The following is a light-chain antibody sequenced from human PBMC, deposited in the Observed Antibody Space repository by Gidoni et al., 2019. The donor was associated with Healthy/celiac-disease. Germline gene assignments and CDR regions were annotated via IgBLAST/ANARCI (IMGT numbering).Light chain of an antibody. V-gene: IGKV1-39*01. CDR3: QQSYSTPRLT. J-gene: IGKJ4*01. CDR1: QSISSY. CDR2: AAS. Sequence: DRVTITCRASQSISSYLNWYQQKPGKAPKHLIYAASSLQSGVPSRFSGSGSGTDFTLTISSLQPEDFATYYCQQSYSTPRLTFGGGTKVEIK.